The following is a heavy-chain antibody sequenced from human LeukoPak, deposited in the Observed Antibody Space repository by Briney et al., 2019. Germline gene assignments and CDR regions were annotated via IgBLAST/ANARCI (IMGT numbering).Heavy chain of an antibody. D-gene: IGHD3-3*01. J-gene: IGHJ5*02. CDR3: AIHHFLEWLGGP. CDR2: ISGSRT. Sequence: GGSLRLSYAASGFTFSSYAMSWVRQATGKGLECDSTISGSRTYYADSVKGRFTISRDNSKNTLYLQMNSLRAEDTAVYYCAIHHFLEWLGGPWGQGTLVTVSS. CDR1: GFTFSSYA. V-gene: IGHV3-23*01.